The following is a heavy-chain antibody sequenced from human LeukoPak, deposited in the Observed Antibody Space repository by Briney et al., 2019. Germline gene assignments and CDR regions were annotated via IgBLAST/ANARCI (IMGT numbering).Heavy chain of an antibody. CDR3: ARDSPYGDYRNAFDI. J-gene: IGHJ3*02. CDR2: INPSGGST. CDR1: GYTFSSYY. D-gene: IGHD4-17*01. Sequence: ASVKVSCKASGYTFSSYYMHWVRQAPGQGLEWMGIINPSGGSTTYAQKFQARITMTRDMSTSTAYMELSSLSSEDTAVYYCARDSPYGDYRNAFDIWGQGTMVTVSS. V-gene: IGHV1-46*01.